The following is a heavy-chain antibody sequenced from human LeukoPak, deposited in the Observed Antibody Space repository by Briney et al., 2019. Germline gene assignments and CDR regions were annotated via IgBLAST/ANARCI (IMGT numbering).Heavy chain of an antibody. D-gene: IGHD1-1*01. CDR3: AKDRRGNAPRGAFDI. CDR1: GFTSNRCA. J-gene: IGHJ3*02. Sequence: GGSLRLSCAAFGFTSNRCAMTWVRQAPGKGLEWVSTMRTSGGSEYYADSVKGRFAISRDNSKNTLYLQMNSLRAEDTAVYYCAKDRRGNAPRGAFDIWGQGTMVTVSS. CDR2: MRTSGGSE. V-gene: IGHV3-23*01.